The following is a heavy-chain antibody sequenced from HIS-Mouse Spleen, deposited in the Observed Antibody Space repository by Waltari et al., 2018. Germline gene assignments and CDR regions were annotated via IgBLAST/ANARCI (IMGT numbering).Heavy chain of an antibody. J-gene: IGHJ3*02. Sequence: QVQLQQWGAGLLKPSETLSLTCAVYGGSFSVYYWSCIRGPPGKGLEWIGEINHSGSTNYNPSLKSRVTISVDTSKNQFSLKLSSVTAADTAVYYCARGRHYYGSGSYYGDAFDIWGQGTMVTVSS. CDR1: GGSFSVYY. D-gene: IGHD3-10*01. CDR3: ARGRHYYGSGSYYGDAFDI. CDR2: INHSGST. V-gene: IGHV4-34*01.